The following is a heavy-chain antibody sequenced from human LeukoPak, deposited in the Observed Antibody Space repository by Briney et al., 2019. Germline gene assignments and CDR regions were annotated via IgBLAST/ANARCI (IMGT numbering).Heavy chain of an antibody. D-gene: IGHD6-13*01. CDR1: GFTFDDFA. V-gene: IGHV3-43*02. CDR3: AKGRQYSSSWYDY. J-gene: IGHJ4*02. Sequence: PGGSLRLSCAASGFTFDDFAMHWVRQAPGKGLEWVSLISGEGGSTYYADSVKGRFTISRDNSKNSLYLQMNTLRSEDTALYYCAKGRQYSSSWYDYWGQGTLVTVSS. CDR2: ISGEGGST.